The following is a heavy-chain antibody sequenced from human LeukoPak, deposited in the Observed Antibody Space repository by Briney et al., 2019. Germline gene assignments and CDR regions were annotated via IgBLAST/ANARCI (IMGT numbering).Heavy chain of an antibody. CDR1: GGSISTYY. J-gene: IGHJ3*02. CDR2: IYYSGST. Sequence: SETLSLTCTVSGGSISTYYWSWIRQPPGKGQEWIGYIYYSGSTNYNPSLKSRVTISLDTSKNQFSLKLSSVTAADTAVYYCAREITGAFDIWGQGTMVTVSS. CDR3: AREITGAFDI. V-gene: IGHV4-59*01.